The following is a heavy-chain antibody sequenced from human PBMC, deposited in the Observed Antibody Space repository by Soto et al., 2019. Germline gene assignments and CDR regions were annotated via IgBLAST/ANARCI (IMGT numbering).Heavy chain of an antibody. D-gene: IGHD3-9*01. CDR2: ISGDGTTI. CDR3: AREYYGLLTGYYNDH. V-gene: IGHV3-74*01. Sequence: VQLVESGGDSVQPGGSLRLSCAASGFPFSSYWMHWVRHTPGKGLEWVSRISGDGTTIYYADDVTCRFTVSRANAKNTLSLQMSGLGAEDTAVYYCAREYYGLLTGYYNDHWGQGTLVSVSS. J-gene: IGHJ4*02. CDR1: GFPFSSYW.